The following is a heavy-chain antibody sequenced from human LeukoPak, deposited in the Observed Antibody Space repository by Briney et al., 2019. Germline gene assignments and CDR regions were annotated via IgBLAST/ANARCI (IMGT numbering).Heavy chain of an antibody. V-gene: IGHV1-69*04. Sequence: SVKVSCKASGGTFSSYAISGVRQAPGQGLEWMGRIIPILGTANYAQKFQGRVTITADKSTSTAYMELSSLRSEDTAVYYCARDSLPGWFDPWGQGTLVTVSS. CDR1: GGTFSSYA. CDR2: IIPILGTA. CDR3: ARDSLPGWFDP. J-gene: IGHJ5*02.